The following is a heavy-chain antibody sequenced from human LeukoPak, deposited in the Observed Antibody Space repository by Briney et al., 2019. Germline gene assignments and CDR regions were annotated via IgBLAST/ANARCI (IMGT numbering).Heavy chain of an antibody. J-gene: IGHJ6*02. D-gene: IGHD5-12*01. CDR3: ARDIVATIPYYGMDV. Sequence: PGGSLRLSCAASGFTFSSYSMNWVRQAPGKGLEWVSYISSSSSTIYYADSVKGRFTISRDNAKNSLYLQMNSLRAEDTAVYYCARDIVATIPYYGMDVWGQGTTVTVSS. V-gene: IGHV3-48*01. CDR1: GFTFSSYS. CDR2: ISSSSSTI.